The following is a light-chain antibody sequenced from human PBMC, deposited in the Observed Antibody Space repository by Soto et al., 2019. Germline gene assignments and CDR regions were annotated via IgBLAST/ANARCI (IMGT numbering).Light chain of an antibody. Sequence: EIVMTQSPATLSLSPGERATLSCRASQSVSSDLAWFQQKPGQGPRLLIYSASTRATGLPARFSASGSGTEFTLVISRLQSEDFGVYYCQQHHNWPLTFGGGTKVEIK. CDR2: SAS. CDR3: QQHHNWPLT. J-gene: IGKJ4*01. CDR1: QSVSSD. V-gene: IGKV3-15*01.